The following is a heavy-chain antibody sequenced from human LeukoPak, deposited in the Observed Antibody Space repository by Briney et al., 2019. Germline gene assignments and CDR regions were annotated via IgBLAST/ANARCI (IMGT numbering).Heavy chain of an antibody. V-gene: IGHV3-23*01. CDR2: ITSSGDGT. CDR1: GFTFSIYA. J-gene: IGHJ4*02. D-gene: IGHD3-22*01. Sequence: LAGGSLRLSCAASGFTFSIYAMSWVRQAPGKGLQWVSSITSSGDGTYYAASVKGRFTISRDNSENMLYLQMNSLRVEDTAVYFCAKDRPNYYGSNGHYYRRDGDYWGQGTLVTVSS. CDR3: AKDRPNYYGSNGHYYRRDGDY.